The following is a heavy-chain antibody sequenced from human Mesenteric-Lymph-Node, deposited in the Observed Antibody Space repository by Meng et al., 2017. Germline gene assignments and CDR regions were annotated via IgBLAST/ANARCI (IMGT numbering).Heavy chain of an antibody. CDR3: ASPPPGYSSGWYVY. J-gene: IGHJ4*02. CDR2: ISYDGSNK. Sequence: GESLKISCAASGFTFSSYAMHWVRQAPGKGLEWVAVISYDGSNKYYADSVKGRFTISRDNSKNTLYLQMNSLRAEDTAVYYCASPPPGYSSGWYVYWGQGTLVTVSS. CDR1: GFTFSSYA. V-gene: IGHV3-30*01. D-gene: IGHD6-19*01.